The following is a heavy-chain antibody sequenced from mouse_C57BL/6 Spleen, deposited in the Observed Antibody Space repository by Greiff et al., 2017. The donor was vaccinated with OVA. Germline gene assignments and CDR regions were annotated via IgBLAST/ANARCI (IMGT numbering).Heavy chain of an antibody. J-gene: IGHJ2*01. D-gene: IGHD2-3*01. CDR1: GFTFSSSG. CDR3: ARYRLYDGLYYFDY. CDR2: ISSGGSYT. Sequence: EVKLMESGGDLVKPGGSLKLSCAASGFTFSSSGMSWVRQTPDKRLEWVATISSGGSYTYYPDSVKGRFTISRDNAKNTLYLQMSSLKSEDTAMYYCARYRLYDGLYYFDYWGQGTTLTVSS. V-gene: IGHV5-6*01.